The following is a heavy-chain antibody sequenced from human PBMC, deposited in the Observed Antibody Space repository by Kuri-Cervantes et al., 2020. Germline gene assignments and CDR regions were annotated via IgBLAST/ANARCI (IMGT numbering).Heavy chain of an antibody. Sequence: GGSRRPACAASGFTFSSYAMHWVRQAPGKGLEWVAVISYDGSNKYYADSVKGRFTISRDNSKNTLYRQMNSLRAEDTAVYYCAGYSSSWTDAFDIWGQGTMVTVSS. J-gene: IGHJ3*02. D-gene: IGHD6-13*01. CDR2: ISYDGSNK. V-gene: IGHV3-30-3*01. CDR3: AGYSSSWTDAFDI. CDR1: GFTFSSYA.